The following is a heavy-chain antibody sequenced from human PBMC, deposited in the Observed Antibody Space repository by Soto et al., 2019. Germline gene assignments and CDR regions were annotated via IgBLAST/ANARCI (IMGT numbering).Heavy chain of an antibody. D-gene: IGHD6-13*01. CDR1: GYTFTSYA. CDR3: ARDGSSSWSPYYYFDY. V-gene: IGHV1-3*01. CDR2: INAGNGNT. J-gene: IGHJ4*02. Sequence: QVQLVQSGAEVKKPGASVKVSCKASGYTFTSYAMHWVRQAPGQRLEWMGWINAGNGNTKYSQKFQGRVTITRDTSESTAYMELSSLRSEDTAVYYCARDGSSSWSPYYYFDYWGQGTLVTVSS.